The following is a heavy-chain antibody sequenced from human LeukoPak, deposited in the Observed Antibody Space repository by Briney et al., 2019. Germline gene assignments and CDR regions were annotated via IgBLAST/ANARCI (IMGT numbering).Heavy chain of an antibody. D-gene: IGHD2-15*01. CDR3: ARGRVADIAFDM. CDR1: GHTFTSYD. CDR2: MNPNSGKT. Sequence: ASVKVSCKASGHTFTSYDINWVRQATGQGLEWMGWMNPNSGKTAYAEKFQGRVTFTRNTSIRTAYMEMSGLRSEDTAVYYCARGRVADIAFDMWGQGTMVTVSS. J-gene: IGHJ3*02. V-gene: IGHV1-8*01.